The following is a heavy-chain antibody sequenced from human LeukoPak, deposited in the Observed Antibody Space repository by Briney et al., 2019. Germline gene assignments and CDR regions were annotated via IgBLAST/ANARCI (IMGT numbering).Heavy chain of an antibody. CDR2: ISSSSSTI. J-gene: IGHJ4*02. CDR3: ARDRYYDYVWGSSTPDYFDY. CDR1: GFTFSSYS. D-gene: IGHD3-16*01. Sequence: GGSLRLSCAASGFTFSSYSMNWVRQAPGKGLEWVSYISSSSSTIYYADSVKGRFTISRDNAKNSLYLQMNSLRAEDTAVYYCARDRYYDYVWGSSTPDYFDYWGQGTLVTVSS. V-gene: IGHV3-48*04.